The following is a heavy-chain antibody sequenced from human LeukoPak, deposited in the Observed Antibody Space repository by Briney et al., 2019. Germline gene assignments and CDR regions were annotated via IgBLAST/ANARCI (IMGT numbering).Heavy chain of an antibody. CDR1: GYTFTGYY. V-gene: IGHV1-2*02. Sequence: ASVKVSCKASGYTFTGYYMHWVRQAPGQGLEWMGWINPNSGGTNYAQKFQGRVTMTRDTSISTAYMELSRLRSDDTAVYYCAREGYCSSGSCHNWFDPWGQGTLVTVSS. CDR3: AREGYCSSGSCHNWFDP. J-gene: IGHJ5*02. D-gene: IGHD2-15*01. CDR2: INPNSGGT.